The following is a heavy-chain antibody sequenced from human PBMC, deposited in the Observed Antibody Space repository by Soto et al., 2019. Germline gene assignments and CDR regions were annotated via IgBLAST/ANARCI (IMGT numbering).Heavy chain of an antibody. CDR3: ARASRITIFGVVSYFDY. Sequence: PSETLSLTCTVSGGSISSGGYYWSWIRQHPGKGLEWIGCIYYSGSTYYNPSLKSRVTISVDTSKNQFSLKLSSVTAADTAVYYCARASRITIFGVVSYFDYWGQGTLVTVSS. D-gene: IGHD3-3*01. CDR1: GGSISSGGYY. J-gene: IGHJ4*02. V-gene: IGHV4-31*03. CDR2: IYYSGST.